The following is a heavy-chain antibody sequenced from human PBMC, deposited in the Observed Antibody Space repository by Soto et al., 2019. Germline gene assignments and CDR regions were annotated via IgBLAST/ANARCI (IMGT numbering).Heavy chain of an antibody. J-gene: IGHJ4*02. CDR3: ARVYGSGSYYLDY. CDR2: IYYSGST. V-gene: IGHV4-31*03. D-gene: IGHD3-10*01. Sequence: TLSLTCTVSVGSIRSGGYYWSLIRQHPGKGLEWIGYIYYSGSTYYNPSLKSRVTISVDTSKNQFSLKLSSVTAAETAVYYCARVYGSGSYYLDYWGQGTVVTVSS. CDR1: VGSIRSGGYY.